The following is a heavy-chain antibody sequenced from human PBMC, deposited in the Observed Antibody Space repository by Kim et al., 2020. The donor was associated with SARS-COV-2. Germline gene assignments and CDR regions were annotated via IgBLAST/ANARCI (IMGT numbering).Heavy chain of an antibody. Sequence: GGSLRLSCAASGFTFSSYGMHWVRQAPGKGLEWVAVIWYDGSNKYYADSVKGRFTISRDNSKNTLYLQMNSLRAEDTAVYYCARSLGPGSYGAFDIWGQGTMVTVSS. CDR3: ARSLGPGSYGAFDI. D-gene: IGHD1-26*01. V-gene: IGHV3-33*08. CDR1: GFTFSSYG. J-gene: IGHJ3*02. CDR2: IWYDGSNK.